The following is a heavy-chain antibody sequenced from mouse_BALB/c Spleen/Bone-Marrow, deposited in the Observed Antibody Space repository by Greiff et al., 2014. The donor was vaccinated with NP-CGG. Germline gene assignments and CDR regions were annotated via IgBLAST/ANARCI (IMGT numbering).Heavy chain of an antibody. D-gene: IGHD1-1*01. Sequence: VQLQQPGPELVKPGASMKISCKASGYSFTGYTLTWVKQSHEKNLDWIGLINPYNGVTSYNQKFKGKATLTVDKSSSTAYMELLSLTSEDSAVYYCARVYYGSSSYYFGYWGQGTTLTVSS. J-gene: IGHJ2*01. CDR3: ARVYYGSSSYYFGY. CDR2: INPYNGVT. CDR1: GYSFTGYT. V-gene: IGHV1-31*01.